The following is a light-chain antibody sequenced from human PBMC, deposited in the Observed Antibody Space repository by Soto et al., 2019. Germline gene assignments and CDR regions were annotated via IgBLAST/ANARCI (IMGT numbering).Light chain of an antibody. CDR2: DAS. CDR1: QSVANY. V-gene: IGKV3-11*01. J-gene: IGKJ1*01. Sequence: EIVLTQSPATLSLSPGEGATLSCRASQSVANYLAWYQQKPGQAPRLLIYDASKRATGIPARFSGIGSGTDFTLTISSLESEDFAVYYCQQRHNWLSTFGQGTKVEIK. CDR3: QQRHNWLST.